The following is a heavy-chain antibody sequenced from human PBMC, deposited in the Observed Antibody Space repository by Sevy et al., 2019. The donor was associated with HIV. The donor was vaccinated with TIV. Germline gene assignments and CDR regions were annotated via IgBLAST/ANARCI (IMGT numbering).Heavy chain of an antibody. D-gene: IGHD5-18*01. CDR3: ARNLVDTAMGWFDP. CDR1: GYTFTSYG. CDR2: ISAYNGNT. Sequence: ASVKVSCKASGYTFTSYGISWVRQAPGQGLEWMGWISAYNGNTNYAQKLQGRVTMTTDTSTGTAYMELRSLRSDDTAVYYCARNLVDTAMGWFDPWGQGTLVTVSS. J-gene: IGHJ5*02. V-gene: IGHV1-18*01.